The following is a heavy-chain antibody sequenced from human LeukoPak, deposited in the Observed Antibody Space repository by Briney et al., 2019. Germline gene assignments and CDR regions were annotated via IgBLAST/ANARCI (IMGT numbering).Heavy chain of an antibody. V-gene: IGHV4-30-4*01. J-gene: IGHJ5*02. Sequence: PSQTLSLTCTVSGGSISSGDYYWSWIRQPPGKGLEWVAYMYYSGSTYYNPSLKSRVTMSADTSKNQLSLKLSSVTAADTAVYYCARPYYYDSRIDPWGQGILVTVSS. CDR2: MYYSGST. D-gene: IGHD3-22*01. CDR3: ARPYYYDSRIDP. CDR1: GGSISSGDYY.